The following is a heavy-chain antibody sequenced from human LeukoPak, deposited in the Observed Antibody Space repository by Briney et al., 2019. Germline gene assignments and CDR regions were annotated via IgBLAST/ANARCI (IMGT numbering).Heavy chain of an antibody. D-gene: IGHD5-18*01. CDR1: GYTFNGYY. Sequence: GASVKVSCKASGYTFNGYYMHWVRQAPGQGLEWMGWINPNSGGTNYAQKFQGRVTMTRDTSISTAYMELSRLRSDDTAVYYCARDISVRGYLNYWGQGTLVTVSS. J-gene: IGHJ4*02. CDR2: INPNSGGT. V-gene: IGHV1-2*02. CDR3: ARDISVRGYLNY.